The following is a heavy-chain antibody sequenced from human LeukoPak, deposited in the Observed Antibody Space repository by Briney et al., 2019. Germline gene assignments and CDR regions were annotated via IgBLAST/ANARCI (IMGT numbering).Heavy chain of an antibody. CDR3: ARGAQAYYDFWSGYSIVHDY. J-gene: IGHJ4*02. CDR1: GFTFSSYG. CDR2: ISYDGSNK. Sequence: GGSLRLSCAASGFTFSSYGMHWVRQAPGKGLEWVAVISYDGSNKYYADSVKGRFTISRDNSKNTLYLQMNSLRAEDTAVYYCARGAQAYYDFWSGYSIVHDYWGQGTLVTVSS. D-gene: IGHD3-3*01. V-gene: IGHV3-30*03.